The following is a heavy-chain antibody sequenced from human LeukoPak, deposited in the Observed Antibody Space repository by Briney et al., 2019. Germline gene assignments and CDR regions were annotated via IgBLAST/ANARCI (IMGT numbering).Heavy chain of an antibody. J-gene: IGHJ4*02. Sequence: PGGSLRLSCAASGFTFSSYWMHWVRQAPGKGXXXXSRISSDGSSTTYADSVKGRFTISRDNAKNTLYLQLNSLRAEDTAVYYCARAYYYSSSGDDYWGQGTLVTVSS. D-gene: IGHD3-22*01. V-gene: IGHV3-74*01. CDR1: GFTFSSYW. CDR2: ISSDGSST. CDR3: ARAYYYSSSGDDY.